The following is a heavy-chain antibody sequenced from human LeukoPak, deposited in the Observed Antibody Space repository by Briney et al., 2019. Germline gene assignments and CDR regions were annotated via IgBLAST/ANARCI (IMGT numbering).Heavy chain of an antibody. Sequence: GGSLRLSCAVSGFTFSTYAMTWVRQAPGKGLEWVSTISGSGGSTYYADSVKGRFSISRDNSKNTLYLQMNSLRAEDTAVYYCAKVPTAMDANDYWGQGTLVTVSS. CDR1: GFTFSTYA. CDR3: AKVPTAMDANDY. CDR2: ISGSGGST. J-gene: IGHJ4*02. V-gene: IGHV3-23*01. D-gene: IGHD5-18*01.